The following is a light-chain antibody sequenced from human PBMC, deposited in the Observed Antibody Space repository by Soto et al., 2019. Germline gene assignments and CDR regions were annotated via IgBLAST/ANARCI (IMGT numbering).Light chain of an antibody. CDR2: EAS. Sequence: EIVMTQSPATLSVSPGEEVTLSCRASESISSHLAWYQPRPGRSPRLLIHEASTRATGISARFSGSGSRTEFTLTISCLQSEDCTVYYCQQYKYLWTFGQGTRVELK. CDR3: QQYKYLWT. V-gene: IGKV3-15*01. J-gene: IGKJ1*01. CDR1: ESISSH.